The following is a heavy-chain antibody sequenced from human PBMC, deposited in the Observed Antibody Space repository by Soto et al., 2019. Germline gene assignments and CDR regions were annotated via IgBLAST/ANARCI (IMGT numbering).Heavy chain of an antibody. CDR1: GGSISSGGYY. D-gene: IGHD4-4*01. Sequence: QVQLQESGPGLVQPSQTLSLTCTVSGGSISSGGYYWSWIRQHPGKGLEWIGYIYYSGSTYYNPSLKSRVTISVDTSKNQFSLKLSSVTAADTAVYYCARSHDYNENWFDPWGQGTLVTVSS. J-gene: IGHJ5*02. CDR2: IYYSGST. CDR3: ARSHDYNENWFDP. V-gene: IGHV4-31*03.